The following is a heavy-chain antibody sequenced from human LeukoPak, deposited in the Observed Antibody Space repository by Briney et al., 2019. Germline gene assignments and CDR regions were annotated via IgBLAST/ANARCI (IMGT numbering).Heavy chain of an antibody. D-gene: IGHD3-22*01. V-gene: IGHV3-33*01. Sequence: GRSLRLSCAASGFIFSNDAMHWVRQAPGKGLEWVAVIWYDGSNKYYADSVKGRFTISRDNSKNTLYLQMNSLRAEDTAVYYCARDRPIVVVMQLDYWGQGTLVTVSS. CDR2: IWYDGSNK. J-gene: IGHJ4*02. CDR1: GFIFSNDA. CDR3: ARDRPIVVVMQLDY.